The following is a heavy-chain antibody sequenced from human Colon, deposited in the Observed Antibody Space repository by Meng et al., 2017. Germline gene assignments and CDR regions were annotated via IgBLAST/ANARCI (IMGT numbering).Heavy chain of an antibody. CDR1: GGSITTNSY. V-gene: IGHV4-4*02. Sequence: QGQLLESGPVLVKPSGTLSLTWAVSGGSITTNSYWSWVRQSPENGLEWIGQIDHRGDPYYNPSLKSRVTMSVDRSKSQVSLQLTSVTAADTAVYYCARHGGYYQDYWGQGTLVTVSS. CDR3: ARHGGYYQDY. D-gene: IGHD4-23*01. J-gene: IGHJ4*02. CDR2: IDHRGDP.